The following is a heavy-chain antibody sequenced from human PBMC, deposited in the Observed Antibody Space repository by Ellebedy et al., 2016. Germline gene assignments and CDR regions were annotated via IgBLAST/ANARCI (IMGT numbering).Heavy chain of an antibody. D-gene: IGHD2-21*02. J-gene: IGHJ4*02. CDR3: ARLGGNYCGGDCGL. V-gene: IGHV4-34*01. CDR2: IDQSGTT. Sequence: GSLRLSXEASGFSFSDYSMNWVRQAPGKGLEWLGEIDQSGTTSYSPSLKSRVTISVDTSKNQFSLKLSSVTAADTAVYYCARLGGNYCGGDCGLWGQGTLVTVSS. CDR1: GFSFSDYS.